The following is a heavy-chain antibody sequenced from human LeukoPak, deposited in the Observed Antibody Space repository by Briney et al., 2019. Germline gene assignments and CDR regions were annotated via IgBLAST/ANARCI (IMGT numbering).Heavy chain of an antibody. V-gene: IGHV4-59*10. CDR3: AREDIVATISWFDP. CDR1: GGSFSGYY. Sequence: SETLSLTCAVYGGSFSGYYWSWIRQPAGKGLEWIGRIYTSGSTNYNPSLKSRVTISVDTSKNQFSLKLSSVTAADTAVYYCAREDIVATISWFDPWGQGTLVTVSS. D-gene: IGHD5-12*01. J-gene: IGHJ5*02. CDR2: IYTSGST.